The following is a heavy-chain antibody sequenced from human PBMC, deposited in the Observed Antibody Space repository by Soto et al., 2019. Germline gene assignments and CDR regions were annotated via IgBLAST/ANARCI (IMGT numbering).Heavy chain of an antibody. CDR1: GYTFTSYY. CDR3: SRRYYGSGSHYIDY. D-gene: IGHD3-10*01. J-gene: IGHJ4*02. V-gene: IGHV1-46*01. Sequence: QVQLVQSGAEVKKPGASVKVSCKASGYTFTSYYMPWVRQAPGQGLEWMGIINPIGGSTSYAQKFQGSVTMTRDTDTRPVYMELSSLRSEDTAVYYFSRRYYGSGSHYIDYWGQGTLVTVSS. CDR2: INPIGGST.